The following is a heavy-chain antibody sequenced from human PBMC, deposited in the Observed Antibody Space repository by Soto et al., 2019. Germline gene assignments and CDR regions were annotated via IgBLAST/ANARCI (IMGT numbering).Heavy chain of an antibody. D-gene: IGHD1-1*01. J-gene: IGHJ6*02. CDR3: AKDITPTGTIYYYYGMDV. Sequence: PGGSLRLSCAASGFTFSSYGMHWVRQAPGKGLEWVAVISYDGSNKYYADSVKGRFTISGDNSKNTLYLQMNSLRAEDTAVYYCAKDITPTGTIYYYYGMDVWGQGTTVTVSS. CDR1: GFTFSSYG. CDR2: ISYDGSNK. V-gene: IGHV3-30*18.